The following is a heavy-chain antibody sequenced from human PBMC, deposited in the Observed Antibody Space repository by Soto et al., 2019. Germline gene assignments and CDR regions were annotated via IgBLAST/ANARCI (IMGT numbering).Heavy chain of an antibody. CDR3: ARVGIQLWFIDY. Sequence: LRLSCAASGFTFSSYSMNWVRQAPGKGLEWVSSISSSSSYIYYADSVKGRFTISRDNAKNSLYLQMNSLRAEDTAVYYCARVGIQLWFIDYWGQGTLVTVSS. V-gene: IGHV3-21*01. D-gene: IGHD5-18*01. CDR1: GFTFSSYS. CDR2: ISSSSSYI. J-gene: IGHJ4*02.